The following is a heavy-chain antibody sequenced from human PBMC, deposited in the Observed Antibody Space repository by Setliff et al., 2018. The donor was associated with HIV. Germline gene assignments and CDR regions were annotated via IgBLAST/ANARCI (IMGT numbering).Heavy chain of an antibody. V-gene: IGHV1-69*13. D-gene: IGHD3-10*01. Sequence: GASVKVSCKVSGGSFSSYGFTWVRQAPGQGLEWMGGLIPLFGSANYPQKFQGRVTMTADESTRTVYMELSRLRFEDTAMYYCARGGYYSGSGMNYHYYGLDVWGQGTTVTVS. J-gene: IGHJ6*02. CDR2: LIPLFGSA. CDR3: ARGGYYSGSGMNYHYYGLDV. CDR1: GGSFSSYG.